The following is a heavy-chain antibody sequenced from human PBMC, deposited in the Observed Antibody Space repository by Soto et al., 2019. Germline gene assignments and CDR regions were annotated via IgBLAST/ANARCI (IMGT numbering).Heavy chain of an antibody. J-gene: IGHJ4*02. V-gene: IGHV1-69*12. CDR3: AKEDGAAFIS. CDR2: IFPLVAMV. D-gene: IGHD1-26*01. CDR1: GGDLTNSG. Sequence: QVHLVQSGAEMKKPGSSVKVSCKVSGGDLTNSGISWVRQAPGQGLEWMGGIFPLVAMVDYSQKFQGRVTITADECTNTAYMDLGSLRPEDTAVYYCAKEDGAAFISWGQGTRVIVSS.